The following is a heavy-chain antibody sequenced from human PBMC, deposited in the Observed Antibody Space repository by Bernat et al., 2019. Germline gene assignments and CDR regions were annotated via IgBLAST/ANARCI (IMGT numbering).Heavy chain of an antibody. CDR1: GYTFTSYA. CDR3: ARATSGDTAMVEADY. CDR2: INAYNGNT. J-gene: IGHJ4*02. D-gene: IGHD5-18*01. Sequence: QVQLVQSGAEVKKPGASVKVSCKASGYTFTSYAMHWVRQAPGQRLEWMGWINAYNGNTNYAQKLQGRVTMTTDTSTSTAYMELRSLRSDDTAVYYCARATSGDTAMVEADYWGQGTLVTVSS. V-gene: IGHV1-3*01.